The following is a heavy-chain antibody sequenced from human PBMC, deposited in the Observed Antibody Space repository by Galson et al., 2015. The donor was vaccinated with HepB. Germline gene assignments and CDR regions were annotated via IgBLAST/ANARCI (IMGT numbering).Heavy chain of an antibody. D-gene: IGHD3-10*01. J-gene: IGHJ5*02. V-gene: IGHV5-51*01. CDR2: IDPNDSDI. CDR3: ARPSHYGSGSYWDPLDA. Sequence: QSGAEVKKPGESLKISCKGSGYCFTNYWIGWVRQMPGKGLEWMGIIDPNDSDIRYSPSFQGQVTISADKSISTAYLQWSSLKASDTAMYYCARPSHYGSGSYWDPLDAWGQGPLFTVSS. CDR1: GYCFTNYW.